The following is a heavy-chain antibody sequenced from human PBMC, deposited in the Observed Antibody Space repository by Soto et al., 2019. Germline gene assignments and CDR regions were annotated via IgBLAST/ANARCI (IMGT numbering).Heavy chain of an antibody. CDR3: AMSVSAYYYYMDV. CDR2: INHSGST. J-gene: IGHJ6*03. CDR1: GGSFSGYY. V-gene: IGHV4-34*01. D-gene: IGHD2-8*01. Sequence: SETLSLTCAVYGGSFSGYYWSWIRQPPGKGLEWIGEINHSGSTNYNPSLKSRVTISVDTSKNQFSLKLSSVTAADTAVYYCAMSVSAYYYYMDVWGKGTTVTVSS.